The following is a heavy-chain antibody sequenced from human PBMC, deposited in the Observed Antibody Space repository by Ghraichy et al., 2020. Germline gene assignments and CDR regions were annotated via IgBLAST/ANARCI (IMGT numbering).Heavy chain of an antibody. Sequence: LSLTCEASGFSILNAWMTWVRQAPGKGLEWVGRIKSKSDGGTTDYAAPVKGRFTVSRDDSKNTLYLQMNSLKTDDTAVYYCSTHTSMGGYYYYYGMDVWGQGTTVTVSS. CDR2: IKSKSDGGTT. CDR3: STHTSMGGYYYYYGMDV. D-gene: IGHD5-18*01. J-gene: IGHJ6*02. V-gene: IGHV3-15*01. CDR1: GFSILNAW.